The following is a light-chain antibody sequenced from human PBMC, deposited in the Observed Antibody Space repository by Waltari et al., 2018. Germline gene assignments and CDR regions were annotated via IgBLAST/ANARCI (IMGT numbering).Light chain of an antibody. CDR1: QSVNF. Sequence: DTVLTQSPATLSLSPGVRATLSCRASQSVNFLAWYQQKPGQAPRLLIYDSSKRATGIPARFSGSGSGTDFTLTISSLEPEDFVVYYCLQRSNWPPTFGQGTRLEIK. V-gene: IGKV3-11*01. CDR3: LQRSNWPPT. J-gene: IGKJ5*01. CDR2: DSS.